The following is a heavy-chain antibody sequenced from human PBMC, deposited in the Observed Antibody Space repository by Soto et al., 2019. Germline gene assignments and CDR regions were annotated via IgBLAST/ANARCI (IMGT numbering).Heavy chain of an antibody. J-gene: IGHJ6*02. Sequence: PGGSLRLSCAASGFTFSSYGMHWVRQAPGKGLEWVAVISYDGSNKYYAGSVKGRFTISRDNSKNTLYLQMNSLRAEDTAVYYCAREPVVTAIPDYYYYYGMDVWGQGTTVTVSS. CDR2: ISYDGSNK. D-gene: IGHD2-21*02. V-gene: IGHV3-30*03. CDR3: AREPVVTAIPDYYYYYGMDV. CDR1: GFTFSSYG.